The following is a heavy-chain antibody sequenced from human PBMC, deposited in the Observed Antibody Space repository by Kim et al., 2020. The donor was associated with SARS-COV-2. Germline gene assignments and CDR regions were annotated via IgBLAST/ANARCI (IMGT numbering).Heavy chain of an antibody. CDR3: ARQGEMATISRGINWFDP. CDR1: GYSFTSYW. D-gene: IGHD5-12*01. V-gene: IGHV5-51*01. J-gene: IGHJ5*02. CDR2: IYPGDSDT. Sequence: GESLKISCKGSGYSFTSYWIGWVRQMPGKGLEWMGIIYPGDSDTRYSPSFQGQVTISADKSISTAYLQWSSLKASDTAMYYCARQGEMATISRGINWFDPWGQGTLVTVSS.